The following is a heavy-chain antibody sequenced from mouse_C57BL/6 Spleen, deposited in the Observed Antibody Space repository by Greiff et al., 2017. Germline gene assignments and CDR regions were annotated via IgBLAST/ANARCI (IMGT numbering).Heavy chain of an antibody. CDR2: IYPGDGDT. CDR3: ARLITTVYFDY. D-gene: IGHD1-1*01. J-gene: IGHJ2*01. CDR1: GYAFSSYW. Sequence: VKLMESGAELVKPGASVKISCKASGYAFSSYWMNWVKQRPGKGLEWIGQIYPGDGDTNYNGKFKGKATLTADKSSSTAYMQLSSLTSEDSAVYFGARLITTVYFDYWGQGTTLTVSS. V-gene: IGHV1-80*01.